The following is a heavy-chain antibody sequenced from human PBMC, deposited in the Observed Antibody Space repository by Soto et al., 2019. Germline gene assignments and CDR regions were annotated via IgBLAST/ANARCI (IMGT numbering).Heavy chain of an antibody. CDR3: ARAGDRSGYYYYYMDV. CDR1: GGSISSYY. CDR2: IYYSGST. V-gene: IGHV4-59*08. D-gene: IGHD7-27*01. Sequence: SETLSLTCTVSGGSISSYYWTWIRQPPGKGLEWIGYIYYSGSTKYNPSLKSRVTISVDTSKNQFSLKLSSVTAADTAVYYCARAGDRSGYYYYYMDVWGKATTITVAS. J-gene: IGHJ6*03.